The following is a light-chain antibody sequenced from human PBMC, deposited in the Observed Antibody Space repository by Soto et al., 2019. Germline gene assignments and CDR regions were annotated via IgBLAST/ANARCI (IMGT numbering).Light chain of an antibody. CDR2: SNN. J-gene: IGLJ1*01. V-gene: IGLV1-47*02. CDR1: SSNIGSNY. Sequence: QSVVTQPPSASGTPGQRVTIYCSGSSSNIGSNYVYWYQQLPGTAPKLLIYSNNQRPSGVPDRFSGSKSGTSASLAISGLRSEDEADYYCAAWDDSLSGPLYVFGTGTKLTVL. CDR3: AAWDDSLSGPLYV.